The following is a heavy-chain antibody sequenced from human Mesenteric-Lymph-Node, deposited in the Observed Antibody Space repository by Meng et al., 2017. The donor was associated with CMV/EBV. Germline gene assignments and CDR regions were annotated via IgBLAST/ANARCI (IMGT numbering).Heavy chain of an antibody. CDR3: TRDMPGIEDFDY. D-gene: IGHD2-2*01. J-gene: IGHJ4*02. Sequence: ASVKVSCKASGGTFSSYAISWVRQAPGQGLEWVGWISAHNGHTRYAQNLQGRVSMTADPSTTTAYMELRSLRSDDTAVYYCTRDMPGIEDFDYWGQGTLVTVSS. CDR2: ISAHNGHT. CDR1: GGTFSSYA. V-gene: IGHV1-18*01.